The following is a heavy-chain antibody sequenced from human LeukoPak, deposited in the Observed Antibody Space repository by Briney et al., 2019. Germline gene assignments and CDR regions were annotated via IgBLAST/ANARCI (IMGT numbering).Heavy chain of an antibody. CDR1: GFTFSFYE. CDR2: ISSSGSTI. Sequence: PGGSLRLSCAASGFTFSFYEMNWVRQAPGKGLEWVSYISSSGSTIYYADSVKGRFTISRDNSKNTLYLQMNSLRAEDTAVYYCAKSPGYSSSWFDYWGQGTLVTVSS. D-gene: IGHD6-13*01. V-gene: IGHV3-48*03. J-gene: IGHJ4*02. CDR3: AKSPGYSSSWFDY.